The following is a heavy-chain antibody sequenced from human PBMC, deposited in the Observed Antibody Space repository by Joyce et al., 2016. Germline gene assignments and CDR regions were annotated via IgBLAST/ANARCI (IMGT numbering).Heavy chain of an antibody. CDR1: GFTFSNYG. D-gene: IGHD3-9*01. J-gene: IGHJ4*02. V-gene: IGHV3-30*03. Sequence: QGQLVESGGGVVQPGRSLGFSCAASGFTFSNYGMHWVRQAPGKGLEWVAVISYDGSNKHYGDSVKGRFTISRDNSKNTLYLQMNSLRAEDTAVYYCAGGILTGYFDYWGQGTLVTVSS. CDR3: AGGILTGYFDY. CDR2: ISYDGSNK.